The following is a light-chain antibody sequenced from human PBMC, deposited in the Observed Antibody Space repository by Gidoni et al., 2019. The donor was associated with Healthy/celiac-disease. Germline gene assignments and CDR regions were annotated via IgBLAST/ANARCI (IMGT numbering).Light chain of an antibody. CDR2: AAS. CDR3: QQSYSTLWT. V-gene: IGKV1-39*01. CDR1: QSISSY. J-gene: IGKJ1*01. Sequence: DIQMTQSPSSLSASVGDRVTITCRASQSISSYLNWYQQKPGKAHKLLIYAASSLQSVVPSRFSGSGSGTDFTLTISSLQPEDFATYYCQQSYSTLWTFGQGTKVEIK.